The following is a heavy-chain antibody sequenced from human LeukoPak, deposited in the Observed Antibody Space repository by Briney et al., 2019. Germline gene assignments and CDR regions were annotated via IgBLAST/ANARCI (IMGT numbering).Heavy chain of an antibody. CDR3: AREGKGRFDY. V-gene: IGHV4-59*01. CDR1: GGSLSSYY. CDR2: IYYSGST. J-gene: IGHJ4*02. Sequence: SETLSLTCTVSGGSLSSYYWSWIRQPPGKGLEWIGYIYYSGSTNYNPSLKSRVTISVDTSKNQFSLKLSSVTAADTAVYYCAREGKGRFDYWGQGTLVTVSS. D-gene: IGHD1-26*01.